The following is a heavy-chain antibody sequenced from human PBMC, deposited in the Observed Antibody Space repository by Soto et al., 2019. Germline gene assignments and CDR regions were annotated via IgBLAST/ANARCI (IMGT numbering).Heavy chain of an antibody. V-gene: IGHV3-30*18. CDR3: ANDEDYYYGSGHYYFDY. D-gene: IGHD3-10*01. CDR1: GFTFSSYG. Sequence: GGSLRLSCAASGFTFSSYGMHWVRQAPGKGLEWVAVISYDGSNKYYADSVKGRFTISRDNSKNTLYLQMNSLRAEDTAVYYCANDEDYYYGSGHYYFDYWGQGTLVTVSS. J-gene: IGHJ4*02. CDR2: ISYDGSNK.